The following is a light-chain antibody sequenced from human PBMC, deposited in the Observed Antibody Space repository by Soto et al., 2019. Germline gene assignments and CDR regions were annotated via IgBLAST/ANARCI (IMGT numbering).Light chain of an antibody. V-gene: IGLV2-14*01. J-gene: IGLJ1*01. CDR1: SSDVGGYNY. CDR3: SSYTSSSTYV. Sequence: QSALTQPASVSGSPGQSXTISCTGTSSDVGGYNYVSWYQQHPGKAPKLMIYEVSNRPSGVSNRFSGSKSGNTASLTISGLQAEDEADYYCSSYTSSSTYVFGTGTKLTVL. CDR2: EVS.